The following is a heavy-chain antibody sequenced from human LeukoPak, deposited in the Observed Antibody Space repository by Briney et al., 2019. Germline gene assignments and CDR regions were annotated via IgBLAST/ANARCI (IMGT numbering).Heavy chain of an antibody. CDR2: IYSGGST. CDR1: GFTVSSNY. J-gene: IGHJ4*02. CDR3: ARIRTGTTDY. V-gene: IGHV3-66*01. D-gene: IGHD1-7*01. Sequence: GGSLRLSCAASGFTVSSNYMSWVRQAPGKGLEWVSVIYSGGSTYYADSVKGRFTISRDNSKNTLYLQMNSLRAEDTAVYYCARIRTGTTDYWGQRTLVTVSS.